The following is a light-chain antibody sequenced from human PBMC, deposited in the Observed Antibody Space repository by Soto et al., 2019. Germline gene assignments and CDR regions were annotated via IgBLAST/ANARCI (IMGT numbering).Light chain of an antibody. CDR2: GSS. CDR1: QSIINNY. Sequence: EVVLTQSPGTLSLSPGERVTLSCRASQSIINNYLAWYQQRPGQAPRLLIYGSSDRATGIPDRFSGSGSGTHLTLTISIMEPEDCAVYYYHQYGSSPPYTFGQGTKVEI. V-gene: IGKV3-20*01. CDR3: HQYGSSPPYT. J-gene: IGKJ2*01.